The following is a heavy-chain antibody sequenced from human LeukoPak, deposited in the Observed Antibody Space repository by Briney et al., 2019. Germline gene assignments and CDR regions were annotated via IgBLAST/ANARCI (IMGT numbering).Heavy chain of an antibody. J-gene: IGHJ5*02. Sequence: NPSETLSLTCTVSGGSISSSSYYWGWIRQPPGKGLEWIGSIYYSGSTYYNPSLKSRVTISVDTSKNQFSLKLSSVTAADTAVYYCARVSKVWYNWFDPWGQGTLVTVSS. CDR2: IYYSGST. D-gene: IGHD4-11*01. V-gene: IGHV4-39*07. CDR3: ARVSKVWYNWFDP. CDR1: GGSISSSSYY.